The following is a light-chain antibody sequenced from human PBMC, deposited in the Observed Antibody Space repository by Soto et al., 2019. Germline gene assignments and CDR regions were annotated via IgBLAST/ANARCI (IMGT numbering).Light chain of an antibody. Sequence: DLQMTQSPSTLSASVGDRVTITCRASQSISPWLAWYQQKPGKAPKILIYKASSLESGVPSRFSGSDSGTEFTLTISSLQPDDFAAYFFQQYKTYSRTFGQGTKLEIK. V-gene: IGKV1-5*03. CDR2: KAS. J-gene: IGKJ2*01. CDR3: QQYKTYSRT. CDR1: QSISPW.